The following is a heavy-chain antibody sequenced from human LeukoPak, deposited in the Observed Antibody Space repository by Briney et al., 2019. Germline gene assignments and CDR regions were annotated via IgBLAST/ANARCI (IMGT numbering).Heavy chain of an antibody. CDR1: GGSFSGYY. D-gene: IGHD3-10*01. V-gene: IGHV4-34*01. CDR3: ARRRTYYYGSGSPYYFDY. J-gene: IGHJ4*02. Sequence: SETLSLTCAVYGGSFSGYYWSWIRQPPGKGLEWIGEINHSGSTNYNPSLKSRVTISVGTSKNQFSLKLSSVTAADTAVYYCARRRTYYYGSGSPYYFDYWGQGTLVTVSS. CDR2: INHSGST.